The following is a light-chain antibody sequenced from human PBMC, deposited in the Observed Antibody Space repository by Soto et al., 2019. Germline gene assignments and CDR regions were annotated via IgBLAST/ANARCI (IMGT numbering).Light chain of an antibody. Sequence: PGGLDALSCRASQSVRSDYLAWYQQKPGQAPRLHIYGASTRATGIPDRFTGSGSGTDFTLTISRLEPEDFAVYYCQQYGSSPRTFGQGTKVDIK. CDR3: QQYGSSPRT. J-gene: IGKJ1*01. V-gene: IGKV3-20*01. CDR1: QSVRSDY. CDR2: GAS.